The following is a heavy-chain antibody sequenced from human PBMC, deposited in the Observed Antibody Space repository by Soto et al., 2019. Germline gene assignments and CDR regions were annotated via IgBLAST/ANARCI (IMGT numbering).Heavy chain of an antibody. J-gene: IGHJ4*02. CDR2: VYVTGTGT. Sequence: GASVKVSCKASGYPFTTYHLHWVRQAPGQGLEWMGIVYVTGTGTRSAQKFQGGLTMTRDRSTSTVYMELSSLRSEDTAVYYCARPEGYGSGSYYFDSWGQGTLVTVSS. CDR3: ARPEGYGSGSYYFDS. V-gene: IGHV1-46*01. D-gene: IGHD3-10*01. CDR1: GYPFTTYH.